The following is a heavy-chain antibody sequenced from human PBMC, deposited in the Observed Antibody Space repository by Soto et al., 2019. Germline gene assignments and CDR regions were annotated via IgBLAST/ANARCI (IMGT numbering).Heavy chain of an antibody. CDR3: ARRGYSSSWYYLDY. J-gene: IGHJ4*02. V-gene: IGHV1-69*01. Sequence: QVQLVQSGAEVKKPGSSVKVPCKASGGTFSSYAISWVRQAPGQGLEWMGGIIPIFGTANYAQKFQGRVTITADESTSTAYMELSSLRSEDTAVYYCARRGYSSSWYYLDYWGQGTLVTVSS. CDR1: GGTFSSYA. D-gene: IGHD6-13*01. CDR2: IIPIFGTA.